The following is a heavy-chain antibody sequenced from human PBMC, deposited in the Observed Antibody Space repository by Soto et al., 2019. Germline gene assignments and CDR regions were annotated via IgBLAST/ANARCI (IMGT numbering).Heavy chain of an antibody. CDR3: ARRMAGQPFEDAFDI. CDR2: IYYSGST. CDR1: GGSISSYY. J-gene: IGHJ3*02. D-gene: IGHD6-19*01. Sequence: PSETLSLTCTVSGGSISSYYWSWIRQPPGKGLEWIGYIYYSGSTNYNPSLKSRVTISVDTSKNQFSLKLSSVTAADTAVYYCARRMAGQPFEDAFDIWGQGTMVTVSS. V-gene: IGHV4-59*01.